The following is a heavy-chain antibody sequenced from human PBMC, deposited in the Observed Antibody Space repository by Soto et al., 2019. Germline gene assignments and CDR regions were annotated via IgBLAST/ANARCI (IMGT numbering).Heavy chain of an antibody. D-gene: IGHD1-26*01. CDR2: ISTSGSTI. CDR3: AYGGSCDY. V-gene: IGHV3-48*03. J-gene: IGHJ4*02. Sequence: VRLLWSGGGLVHPVGGLRVSCAASGFSFNIYEMNWVRQAPGKGLEWVSYISTSGSTIYYADSVKGRFTISRDNGKNSLYLQMNSLRAEDTAVYYCAYGGSCDYWGQGTQVTVSS. CDR1: GFSFNIYE.